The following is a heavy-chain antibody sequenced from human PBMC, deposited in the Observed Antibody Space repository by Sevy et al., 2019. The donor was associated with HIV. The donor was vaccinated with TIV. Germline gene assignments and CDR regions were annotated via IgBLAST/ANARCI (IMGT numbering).Heavy chain of an antibody. CDR2: ISSSGSYI. J-gene: IGHJ4*02. Sequence: GGSLRLSCVASGFTFRSYTMKWVRQAPGKGLECVSSISSSGSYIYYADSVKGRFTISRDNSKNTLYLQMNSLRAEDTAVYYCARRSIVVYFDYWGQGTLVTVSS. CDR3: ARRSIVVYFDY. CDR1: GFTFRSYT. V-gene: IGHV3-21*01. D-gene: IGHD2-21*01.